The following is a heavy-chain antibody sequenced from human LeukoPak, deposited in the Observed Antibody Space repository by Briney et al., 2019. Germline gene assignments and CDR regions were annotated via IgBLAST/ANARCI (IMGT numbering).Heavy chain of an antibody. CDR2: ISSSSSYI. V-gene: IGHV3-21*01. Sequence: GGSLRLSCAASGITFSSYSMNWVRQAPGKGLEWVSSISSSSSYIYYADSVKGRFTISRDNAKNSLYLQMNSLRAEDTAVYYCARVWGYGNWYFDYWGQGTLVTVSS. CDR1: GITFSSYS. D-gene: IGHD3-16*01. J-gene: IGHJ4*02. CDR3: ARVWGYGNWYFDY.